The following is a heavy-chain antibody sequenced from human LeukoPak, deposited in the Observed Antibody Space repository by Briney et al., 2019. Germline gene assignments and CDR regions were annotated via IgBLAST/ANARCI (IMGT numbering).Heavy chain of an antibody. CDR2: IWYDGSNK. D-gene: IGHD3-10*01. Sequence: PGRSLRLSCAASGFTFSSYGMHWVRQAPGKGLEWVAVIWYDGSNKYYADSVKGRFTISRDNSKNTPYLQMNSLRAEDTAVYYCARFGYYGSGSRRYYYYGMDVWGQGTTVTVSS. CDR3: ARFGYYGSGSRRYYYYGMDV. V-gene: IGHV3-33*01. CDR1: GFTFSSYG. J-gene: IGHJ6*02.